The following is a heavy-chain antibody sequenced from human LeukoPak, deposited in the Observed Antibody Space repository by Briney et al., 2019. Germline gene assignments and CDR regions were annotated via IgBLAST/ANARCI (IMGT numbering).Heavy chain of an antibody. CDR1: GVSLSDVY. V-gene: IGHV3-11*01. Sequence: GGSLRLSCAASGVSLSDVYMSWIRQAPGMGLEWISYIGTRSNPIYYADSVKGRFTISRDDAKNSLYLQMNSLRDEGTAVYFCAREARGSGRDFDYWGQGILVTVSS. CDR2: IGTRSNPI. J-gene: IGHJ4*02. D-gene: IGHD1-26*01. CDR3: AREARGSGRDFDY.